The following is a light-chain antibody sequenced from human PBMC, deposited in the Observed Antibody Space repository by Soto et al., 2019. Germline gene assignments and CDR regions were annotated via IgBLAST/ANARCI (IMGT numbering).Light chain of an antibody. V-gene: IGKV3-20*01. CDR2: GAS. CDR1: QSVSSSY. Sequence: EIVLTQSPGTLSLSPGERATLSCRASQSVSSSYLAWYQQKPGQAPRLLIYGASSRATGIPDRFSGSGSGTDFTLTISRLEPEDLAVYYCQQYDNSVWTFGQGTKVDNK. CDR3: QQYDNSVWT. J-gene: IGKJ1*01.